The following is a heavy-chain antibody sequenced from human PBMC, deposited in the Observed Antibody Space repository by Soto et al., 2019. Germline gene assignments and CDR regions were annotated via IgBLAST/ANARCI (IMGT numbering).Heavy chain of an antibody. V-gene: IGHV5-51*01. CDR3: ARLASIFDFDN. D-gene: IGHD2-21*01. CDR2: IYPGDSDT. Sequence: GESLKISCHGSGYIFTNYWIGWVRQMPGKGLEWMGIIYPGDSDTRYSPSFQGQVTISADKSISTAYLQWSSLKASDTAMYYCARLASIFDFDNWGHGTLVNVSS. J-gene: IGHJ4*01. CDR1: GYIFTNYW.